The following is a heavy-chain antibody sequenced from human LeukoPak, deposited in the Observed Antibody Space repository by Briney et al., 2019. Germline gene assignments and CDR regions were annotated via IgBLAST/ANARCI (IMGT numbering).Heavy chain of an antibody. CDR2: ISWNSGSI. CDR1: GFTFDDYA. CDR3: AMGEWFGEFPGAFDI. D-gene: IGHD3-10*01. V-gene: IGHV3-9*03. Sequence: GGSLRLSCAASGFTFDDYAMHWVRQAPGKGLEWVSGISWNSGSIGYADSVKGRFTISRDNAKNSLYLQMNSLRAEDMALYYCAMGEWFGEFPGAFDIWGQGTMVTVSS. J-gene: IGHJ3*02.